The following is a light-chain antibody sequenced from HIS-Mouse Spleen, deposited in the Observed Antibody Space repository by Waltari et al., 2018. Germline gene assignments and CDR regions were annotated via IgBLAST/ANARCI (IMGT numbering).Light chain of an antibody. CDR3: QQFNSYPALT. J-gene: IGKJ3*01. Sequence: AIQLTQSPSSLSASVGDRVTITCRASQGISSALAWYQQKPGKAPKLLIYDASSLESGVQSRFSGSGSGTDFTLTISSLQPEDFATYYCQQFNSYPALTFGPGTKVDIK. V-gene: IGKV1-13*02. CDR2: DAS. CDR1: QGISSA.